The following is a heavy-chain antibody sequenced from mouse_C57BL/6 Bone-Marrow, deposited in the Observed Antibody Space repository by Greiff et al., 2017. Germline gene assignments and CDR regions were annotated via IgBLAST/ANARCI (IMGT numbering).Heavy chain of an antibody. CDR1: GFTFSDYG. CDR2: ISSGSSTI. D-gene: IGHD1-1*01. CDR3: ARPTTDSPVDY. Sequence: EVQLQESGGGLVKPGGSLKLSCAASGFTFSDYGMHWVRQAPEKGLEWVAYISSGSSTIYYAATVKGRFTISRDNAKKTLFLQMTSLRSEDTAMYYCARPTTDSPVDYWGQGTTLTVSS. V-gene: IGHV5-17*01. J-gene: IGHJ2*01.